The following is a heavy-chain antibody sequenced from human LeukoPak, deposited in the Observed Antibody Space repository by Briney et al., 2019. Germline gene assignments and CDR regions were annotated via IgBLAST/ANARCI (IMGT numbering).Heavy chain of an antibody. CDR2: MNPNSSNT. CDR1: GYTFTSYD. J-gene: IGHJ5*02. CDR3: ARLTPYCSGGSCYYWFDP. V-gene: IGHV1-8*01. D-gene: IGHD2-15*01. Sequence: ASVKVSCKASGYTFTSYDINWVRQATGQGLEWMGWMNPNSSNTGYAQKFQGRVTMTRNTSISTAYMELGSLRSEDTAVYYCARLTPYCSGGSCYYWFDPWGQGTLVTVSS.